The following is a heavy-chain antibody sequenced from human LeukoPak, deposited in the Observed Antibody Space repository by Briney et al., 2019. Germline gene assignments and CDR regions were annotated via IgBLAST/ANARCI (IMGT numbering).Heavy chain of an antibody. D-gene: IGHD3-10*01. V-gene: IGHV4-4*02. Sequence: KPSETLSLTCAVSGVSISSSNWWSWVRQPPGKGLEWIGEIYHSGSTNYNPSLKSRVTISVDKSKNQFSLKLSSVTAADTAVYYCARRHSYGSGSYYLLSWGQGTLVTVSS. CDR1: GVSISSSNW. CDR2: IYHSGST. J-gene: IGHJ5*02. CDR3: ARRHSYGSGSYYLLS.